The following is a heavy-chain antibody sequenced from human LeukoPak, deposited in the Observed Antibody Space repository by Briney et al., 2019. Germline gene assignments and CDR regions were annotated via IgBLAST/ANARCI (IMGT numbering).Heavy chain of an antibody. CDR1: GFTISSSY. J-gene: IGHJ4*02. D-gene: IGHD4/OR15-4a*01. CDR3: ARGARGAYFDY. CDR2: IYGADTI. V-gene: IGHV3-66*01. Sequence: PGGSLRLSCAASGFTISSSYMSWVRQVPGKGLEWVSCIYGADTIYYADFVKDTFTISRDSNRNILYLQMNSLRADDTAVYYCARGARGAYFDYWGQGTLVTVSS.